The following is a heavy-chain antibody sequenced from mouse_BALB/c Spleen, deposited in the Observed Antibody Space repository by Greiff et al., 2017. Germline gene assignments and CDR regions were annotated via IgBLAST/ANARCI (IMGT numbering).Heavy chain of an antibody. CDR2: ISYSGST. CDR3: ARLYGVYAMDY. Sequence: EVQLQESGPGLVKPSQSLSLTCTVTGYSITSDYAWNWIRQFPGNKLEWMGYISYSGSTSYNPSLKSRISITRDTSKNQFFLQLNSVTTEDTATYYCARLYGVYAMDYWGQGTSVTVSS. CDR1: GYSITSDYA. V-gene: IGHV3-2*02. D-gene: IGHD1-2*01. J-gene: IGHJ4*01.